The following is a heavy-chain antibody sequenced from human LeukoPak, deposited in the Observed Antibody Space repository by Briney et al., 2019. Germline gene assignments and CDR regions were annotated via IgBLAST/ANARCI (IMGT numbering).Heavy chain of an antibody. J-gene: IGHJ2*01. CDR2: IYNSGTT. V-gene: IGHV4-4*07. CDR3: ARDRLGATGHWRIDV. Sequence: SETLSLTCTVSGGSFSSYYWTWIRQPAGKGREWIGRIYNSGTTNYSPSLESRVTMSLDTSKNRFSLSLSSVTAADTAVYYCARDRLGATGHWRIDVWGRGTLVTVSS. CDR1: GGSFSSYY. D-gene: IGHD1-26*01.